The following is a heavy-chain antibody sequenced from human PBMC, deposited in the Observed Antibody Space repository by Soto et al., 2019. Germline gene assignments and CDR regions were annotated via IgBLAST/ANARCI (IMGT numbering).Heavy chain of an antibody. J-gene: IGHJ3*02. Sequence: PSETLSLTCTVSGGSISSYYWSWIRQPAGKGLEWIGRIYTSGSTNYNPSLKSRVTMSVDTSKNQFSLKLSSVTAADTAVYYCARVTPMGFSGALGAFDIWGQGTTVTVSS. CDR3: ARVTPMGFSGALGAFDI. CDR2: IYTSGST. V-gene: IGHV4-4*07. CDR1: GGSISSYY. D-gene: IGHD6-25*01.